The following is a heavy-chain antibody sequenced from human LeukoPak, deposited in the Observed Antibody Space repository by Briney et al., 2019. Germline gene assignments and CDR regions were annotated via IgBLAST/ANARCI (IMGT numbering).Heavy chain of an antibody. D-gene: IGHD2-2*01. V-gene: IGHV3-7*01. CDR3: ARESIVVVPTTMDDASDI. CDR1: GFTFSSYS. CDR2: IKQDGSEQ. J-gene: IGHJ3*02. Sequence: GGSLRLSCAASGFTFSSYSMNWVRQAPGKGLERVANIKQDGSEQFYLDSVKGRFTISRDNAKNALYLQMHSLRVEGTAVYYCARESIVVVPTTMDDASDIWGQGTMVTVSS.